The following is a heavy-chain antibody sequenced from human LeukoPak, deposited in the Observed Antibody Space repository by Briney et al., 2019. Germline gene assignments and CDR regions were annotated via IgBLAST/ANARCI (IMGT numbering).Heavy chain of an antibody. V-gene: IGHV3-23*01. CDR1: GFSFSDSA. CDR3: AKGSGSGWYGWFAP. Sequence: GGSLRLSCAASGFSFSDSAMYWVRPAPGKGLEWVSSIEASGGPTYYADSAKGRFTISRDNSKNTFYLQMNSLRAEDTAVYYCAKGSGSGWYGWFAPWGQGTLVTVSS. CDR2: IEASGGPT. J-gene: IGHJ5*02. D-gene: IGHD6-19*01.